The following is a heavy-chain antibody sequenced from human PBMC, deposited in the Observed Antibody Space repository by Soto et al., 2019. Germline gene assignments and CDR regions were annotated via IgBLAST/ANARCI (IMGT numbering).Heavy chain of an antibody. Sequence: PGGSLRLSCAASGFTFRSYGMHWIRQAPGKGLEWVAAISYDGSNKYYADSVKGRFTISRDNSKNTLYLQMNSLRAEDTAVYYCAKTGGDGYCSSTRCYFPFDYWGHGTLVTVSS. V-gene: IGHV3-30*18. D-gene: IGHD2-2*03. CDR3: AKTGGDGYCSSTRCYFPFDY. J-gene: IGHJ4*01. CDR1: GFTFRSYG. CDR2: ISYDGSNK.